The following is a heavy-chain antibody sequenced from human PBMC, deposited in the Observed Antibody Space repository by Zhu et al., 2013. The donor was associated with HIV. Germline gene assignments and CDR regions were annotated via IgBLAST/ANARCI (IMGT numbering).Heavy chain of an antibody. D-gene: IGHD4-17*01. CDR2: IIPIFGIP. Sequence: QVQLVQSGAEVKKPGSSVKVSCRASGGSFSSYAISWVRQAPGQGLEWMGWIIPIFGIPNYAQRFQDRVTITADKSTSTVYMELSSLRSDDTAVYYCARDLTTVTTSVFGYWGQGTLVTVSS. J-gene: IGHJ4*02. CDR1: GGSFSSYA. CDR3: ARDLTTVTTSVFGY. V-gene: IGHV1-69*04.